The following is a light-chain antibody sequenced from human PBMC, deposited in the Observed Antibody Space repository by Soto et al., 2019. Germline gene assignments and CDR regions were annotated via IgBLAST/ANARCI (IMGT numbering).Light chain of an antibody. CDR1: QSIRGS. J-gene: IGKJ1*01. CDR3: QQFYLGWT. CDR2: DVS. V-gene: IGKV1-5*01. Sequence: DIQMTQSPSTLSASVGDRVTITCRASQSIRGSLAWYQHQPGKPPKLLISDVSRLESGVPSRFSGFGSGTEFTLSISSLQPDDFGIYYCQQFYLGWTFGQGTKVDLK.